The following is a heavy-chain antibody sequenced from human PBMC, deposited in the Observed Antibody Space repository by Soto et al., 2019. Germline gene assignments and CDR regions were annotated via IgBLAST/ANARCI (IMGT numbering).Heavy chain of an antibody. V-gene: IGHV3-30*18. Sequence: GSLRLSCAASGFTFSSYGMHWVRQAPGKGLEWVAVISYDGSNKYYADSVRGRFTISRDNSKNTLYLQMNSLRAEDTAVYYCAKDRIAAAIDYWGQGTLVTVSS. CDR2: ISYDGSNK. J-gene: IGHJ4*02. CDR1: GFTFSSYG. D-gene: IGHD6-13*01. CDR3: AKDRIAAAIDY.